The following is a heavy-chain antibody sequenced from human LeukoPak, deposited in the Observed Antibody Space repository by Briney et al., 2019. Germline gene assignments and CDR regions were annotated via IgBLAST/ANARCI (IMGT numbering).Heavy chain of an antibody. CDR2: ISGSSDNT. V-gene: IGHV3-23*01. D-gene: IGHD5-18*01. Sequence: SGGSLRLSCAASGFTFSDYNMRWIRQAPGKGLEWVSAISGSSDNTYYADSVKGRFTISRDNSKSTLYLQMSSLRAEDTAIYYCVKVRESYGTHWGQGTLVTVSS. J-gene: IGHJ4*02. CDR3: VKVRESYGTH. CDR1: GFTFSDYN.